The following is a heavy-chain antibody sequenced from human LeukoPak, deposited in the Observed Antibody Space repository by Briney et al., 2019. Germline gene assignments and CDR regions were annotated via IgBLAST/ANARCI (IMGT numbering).Heavy chain of an antibody. CDR2: ISVYNGNT. Sequence: GASVKVSCKASGYTFTSYGISWVRQAPGQGLEWMGWISVYNGNTNYAQKLQGRVTMTTDTSTSTAYMELRSLRADDTAVYYCARDPRVAVTRLDFWGQGTMVTVSS. D-gene: IGHD6-19*01. CDR1: GYTFTSYG. V-gene: IGHV1-18*01. J-gene: IGHJ4*02. CDR3: ARDPRVAVTRLDF.